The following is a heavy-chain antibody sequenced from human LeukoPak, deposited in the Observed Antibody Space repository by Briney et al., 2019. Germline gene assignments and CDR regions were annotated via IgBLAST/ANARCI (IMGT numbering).Heavy chain of an antibody. CDR2: ISAYNGNT. D-gene: IGHD6-19*01. CDR3: ARDLGIAVAGRGTFDY. CDR1: GYTFTSYG. Sequence: ASVKVSCKASGYTFTSYGISWVREAPGQGLEWRGWISAYNGNTNYAQKLQGRVTMTTDTSTSTAYMELRSLRSDDTAVYYCARDLGIAVAGRGTFDYWGQGTLVTVSS. V-gene: IGHV1-18*01. J-gene: IGHJ4*02.